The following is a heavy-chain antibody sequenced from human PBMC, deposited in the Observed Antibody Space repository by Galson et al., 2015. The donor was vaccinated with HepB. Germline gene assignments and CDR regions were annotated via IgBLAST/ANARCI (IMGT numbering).Heavy chain of an antibody. CDR2: INPNSGGT. CDR1: GYTFTGYY. CDR3: ARDVAASDAFDI. D-gene: IGHD6-25*01. V-gene: IGHV1-2*02. Sequence: SVKVSCKASGYTFTGYYMHWVRQAPGQGLEWMGWINPNSGGTNYAQKFQGRVTMTRDTSISTAYMELSRLRSDDTAVYYCARDVAASDAFDIWGQGTMVTVSS. J-gene: IGHJ3*02.